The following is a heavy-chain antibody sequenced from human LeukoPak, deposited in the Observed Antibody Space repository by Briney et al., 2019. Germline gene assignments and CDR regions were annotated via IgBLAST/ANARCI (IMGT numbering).Heavy chain of an antibody. CDR1: GFTFSDYQ. Sequence: GGSLRPSCAASGFTFSDYQMTWLRQAPGKGLVWVSRINSDGSITTYADSVKGRFTISRDNAKNTLYLQMNSLRAEDTAVYYCARSLSGSYDYWGQGTLVTVSS. D-gene: IGHD1-26*01. CDR3: ARSLSGSYDY. V-gene: IGHV3-74*01. CDR2: INSDGSIT. J-gene: IGHJ4*02.